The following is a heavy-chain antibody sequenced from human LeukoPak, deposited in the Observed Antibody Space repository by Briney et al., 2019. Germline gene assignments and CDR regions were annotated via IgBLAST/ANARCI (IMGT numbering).Heavy chain of an antibody. V-gene: IGHV3-30*18. CDR1: GFTFSSYG. CDR3: AKESPITMVRGVMPVIDY. Sequence: GRSLRLSCAASGFTFSSYGMHWVRQAPGKGLEWVAVISYDGSNKYYADSVKGRFTISRDNSKNTLYLQMNSLRAEDTAVYYCAKESPITMVRGVMPVIDYWGQGTLVTLSS. CDR2: ISYDGSNK. D-gene: IGHD3-10*01. J-gene: IGHJ4*02.